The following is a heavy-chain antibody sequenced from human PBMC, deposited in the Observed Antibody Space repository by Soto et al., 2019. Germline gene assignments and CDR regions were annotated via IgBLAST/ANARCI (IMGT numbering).Heavy chain of an antibody. V-gene: IGHV4-39*01. CDR1: GGSISISSYY. Sequence: SETLSLTCTVSGGSISISSYYWGCIRQPPGKGLEWIGSIYYSGSTYYNPSLKSRVTISVDTSKNQFSLKLSSVTAADTAVYYCARHKGHLTAKGLADYWGQGTLVTVSS. J-gene: IGHJ4*02. CDR2: IYYSGST. CDR3: ARHKGHLTAKGLADY. D-gene: IGHD5-18*01.